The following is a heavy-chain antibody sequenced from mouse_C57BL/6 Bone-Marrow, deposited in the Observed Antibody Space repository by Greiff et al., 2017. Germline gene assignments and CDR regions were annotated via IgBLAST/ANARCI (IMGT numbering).Heavy chain of an antibody. D-gene: IGHD2-4*01. J-gene: IGHJ3*01. V-gene: IGHV1-20*01. CDR2: INPYNGDT. CDR3: ARSRYDYPFAY. Sequence: EVQLVESGPELVKPGASVKISCKASGYSFTGYFMNWVMQSHGKSLEWIGRINPYNGDTFYNQKFKGKATLTVDKSSSTANMELRSLTSEDSAVYYCARSRYDYPFAYWGQGTLVTVSA. CDR1: GYSFTGYF.